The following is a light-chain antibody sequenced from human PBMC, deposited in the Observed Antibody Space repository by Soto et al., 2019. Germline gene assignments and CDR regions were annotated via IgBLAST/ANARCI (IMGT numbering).Light chain of an antibody. V-gene: IGLV2-14*01. CDR2: AVS. J-gene: IGLJ1*01. CDR3: SSYTSGTTPYV. CDR1: ISDVGAYNY. Sequence: QSVLTQPASVSGSPGQSITISCTGTISDVGAYNYVSWYQHHPGKAPKLMIFAVSNRPSGISNRFSGSKSGNTASLTMSGLQAEDEADYYCSSYTSGTTPYVFGTGTKVTVL.